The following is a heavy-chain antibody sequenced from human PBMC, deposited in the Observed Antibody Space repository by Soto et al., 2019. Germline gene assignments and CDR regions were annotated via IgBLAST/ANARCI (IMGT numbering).Heavy chain of an antibody. CDR3: ARGAGLSQYNYYINV. V-gene: IGHV3-33*01. Sequence: QVQLVESGGGVVQPGRSLRLSCAASGFTFSSYGMHWVRQAPGKGLEWVAIISFDGSNRYYADSVKVRFTISRDSSKKTLYLKVNSLRAEDTAVYYCARGAGLSQYNYYINVWGKGTTVTVSS. D-gene: IGHD6-19*01. CDR1: GFTFSSYG. J-gene: IGHJ6*03. CDR2: ISFDGSNR.